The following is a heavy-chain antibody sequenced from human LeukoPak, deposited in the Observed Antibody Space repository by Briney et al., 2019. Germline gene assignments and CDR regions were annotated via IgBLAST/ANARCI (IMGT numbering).Heavy chain of an antibody. CDR1: GFTFSYYT. D-gene: IGHD3-22*01. V-gene: IGHV3-30-3*01. J-gene: IGHJ4*02. CDR2: ISHDGSNE. CDR3: ARVLNYYDSSGYYFSY. Sequence: PGRSLRLSCAASGFTFSYYTMHWVRQAPGKGLEWVAVISHDGSNEYYADSVKGRFTISRDNSKNTLYLQMNSLRVEDTAVYYCARVLNYYDSSGYYFSYWGQGTLVTVSS.